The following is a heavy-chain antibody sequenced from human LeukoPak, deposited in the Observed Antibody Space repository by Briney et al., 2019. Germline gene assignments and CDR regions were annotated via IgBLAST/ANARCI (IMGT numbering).Heavy chain of an antibody. V-gene: IGHV1-69*06. CDR3: ARDYPAVAGIILAG. J-gene: IGHJ4*02. CDR1: GYTFTSYG. CDR2: IIPIFGTA. D-gene: IGHD6-19*01. Sequence: SVKVSCKASGYTFTSYGISWVRQAPGQGLEWMGGIIPIFGTANYAQKFQGRVTITADKSTSTAYMELSSLRSEDTAVYFCARDYPAVAGIILAGWGQGTLVTVSS.